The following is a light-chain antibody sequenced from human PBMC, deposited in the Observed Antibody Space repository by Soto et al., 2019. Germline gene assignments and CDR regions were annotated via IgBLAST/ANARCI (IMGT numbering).Light chain of an antibody. J-gene: IGKJ4*01. V-gene: IGKV1-39*01. CDR3: QQSYTTPPT. CDR1: QRISTF. Sequence: DIQMTQSPSSLSASVGDRVTITCRASQRISTFLNWYQQKPGQAPKLLIFAASVLQSGVPSRFSGSGSGTDFALTISSLQPADSATYFCQQSYTTPPTFGGGTKVDIK. CDR2: AAS.